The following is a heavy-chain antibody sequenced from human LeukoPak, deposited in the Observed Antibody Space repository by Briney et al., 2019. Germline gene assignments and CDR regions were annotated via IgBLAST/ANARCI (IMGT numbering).Heavy chain of an antibody. CDR3: ATGYYDSSGSHIKDAFDI. CDR1: GYTPTELS. CDR2: FDPEDGET. Sequence: ASVKVSCKVSGYTPTELSMHWVRQAPGKGLEWMGGFDPEDGETIYAQKFQGRVTMTEDTSTDTAYMELSSLRSEDTAVYYCATGYYDSSGSHIKDAFDIWGQGTMVTVSS. J-gene: IGHJ3*02. V-gene: IGHV1-24*01. D-gene: IGHD3-22*01.